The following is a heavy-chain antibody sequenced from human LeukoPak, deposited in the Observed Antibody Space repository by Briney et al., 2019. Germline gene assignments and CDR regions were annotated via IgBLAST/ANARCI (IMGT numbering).Heavy chain of an antibody. CDR1: GFTFSSYG. CDR3: AKDSGYSSSWYGGPFDY. J-gene: IGHJ4*02. CDR2: IRYDGSNK. D-gene: IGHD6-13*01. Sequence: GGSLRLSCAASGFTFSSYGMHWVRQAPGKGLEWVAFIRYDGSNKYYADSVKGRFTISRDNSKNTLYLQMNSLRAEDTAVYYCAKDSGYSSSWYGGPFDYWGQGTLVTASS. V-gene: IGHV3-30*02.